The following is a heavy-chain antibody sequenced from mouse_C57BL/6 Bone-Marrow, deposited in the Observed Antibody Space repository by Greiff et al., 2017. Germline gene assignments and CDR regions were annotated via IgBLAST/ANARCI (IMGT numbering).Heavy chain of an antibody. CDR2: ISNLAYSI. V-gene: IGHV5-15*01. J-gene: IGHJ4*01. Sequence: EVKLMESGGGLVQPGGSLKLSCAASGFTFSDYGMAWVRQAPRKGPEWVAFISNLAYSIYYADTMTGRFTISRENAKNTLYLEMSSLRSEDTAMYYCARHLGYAMDYWGQGTSVTVSS. CDR1: GFTFSDYG. D-gene: IGHD4-1*01. CDR3: ARHLGYAMDY.